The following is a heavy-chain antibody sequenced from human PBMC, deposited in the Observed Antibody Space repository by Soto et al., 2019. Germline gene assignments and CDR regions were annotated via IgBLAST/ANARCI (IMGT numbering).Heavy chain of an antibody. V-gene: IGHV4-4*02. J-gene: IGHJ4*02. CDR3: ARDYSNSYYFDY. D-gene: IGHD4-4*01. CDR1: GGSISISNW. CDR2: IYHSGST. Sequence: SETLSLSCAFSGGSISISNWGSWFRQPPGKGLEWIGEIYHSGSTNYNPSLKSRVTISVDKSKNQFSLKLSSVTAADTAVYYCARDYSNSYYFDYWGQGTLVTVSS.